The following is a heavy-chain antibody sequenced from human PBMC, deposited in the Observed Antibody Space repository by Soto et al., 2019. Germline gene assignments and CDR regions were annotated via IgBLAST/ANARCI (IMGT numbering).Heavy chain of an antibody. J-gene: IGHJ2*01. CDR2: IFSNDEK. CDR1: GFSLRNERMG. Sequence: QVTLKESGPVLVKPTETLTLTCTVSGFSLRNERMGVSWIRQPPGKALEWLAHIFSNDEKSYSTSLKSRLTTSKDTSKSQVVLTTTTIAPVDTATDQCALVRYDNDYFCTFDLGGRGTLVT. CDR3: ALVRYDNDYFCTFDL. V-gene: IGHV2-26*01. D-gene: IGHD3-9*01.